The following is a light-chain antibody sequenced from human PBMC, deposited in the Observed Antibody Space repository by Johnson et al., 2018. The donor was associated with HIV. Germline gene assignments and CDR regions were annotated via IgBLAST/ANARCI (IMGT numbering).Light chain of an antibody. CDR1: TSNIGKSY. CDR3: GTWDSSLSLYV. Sequence: QPVLTQPPSVAAAPGQKVTISCSGSTSNIGKSYVSWYQQLPGTAPKLLIYDNNRRPSGTPDRFSGSKSGTSATLGITGLQTGDEADYYCGTWDSSLSLYVFGTWTKVT. J-gene: IGLJ1*01. CDR2: DNN. V-gene: IGLV1-51*01.